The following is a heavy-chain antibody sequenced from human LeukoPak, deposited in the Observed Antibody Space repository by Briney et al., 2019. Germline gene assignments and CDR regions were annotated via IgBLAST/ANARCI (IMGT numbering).Heavy chain of an antibody. Sequence: GGSPRLSCAASGFTFSNYSMNWVRQAPGKGLEWVSSISSSSRYIYYAGSVKGRFTISRNNAKNSMYLQMNSLRAEDTAVYYCASKSSGWLDAFDIWGQGTMVTVSS. CDR3: ASKSSGWLDAFDI. J-gene: IGHJ3*02. V-gene: IGHV3-21*01. CDR2: ISSSSRYI. D-gene: IGHD6-19*01. CDR1: GFTFSNYS.